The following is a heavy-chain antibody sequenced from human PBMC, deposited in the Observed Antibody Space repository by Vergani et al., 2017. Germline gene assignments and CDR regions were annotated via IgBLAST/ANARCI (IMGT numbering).Heavy chain of an antibody. D-gene: IGHD3-16*01. CDR1: GYSISSGYY. CDR3: ARDSGGYDWGSYEAWLDP. CDR2: IYHSGST. J-gene: IGHJ5*02. Sequence: QVQLQESGPGLVKPSETLSLTCTVSGYSISSGYYWGWIRQPPGKGLEWIGSIYHSGSTYYNPSLKSRVTISVDTSKNQFSLKLSSVTAADTAVYYCARDSGGYDWGSYEAWLDPWGQGTLVTVSS. V-gene: IGHV4-38-2*02.